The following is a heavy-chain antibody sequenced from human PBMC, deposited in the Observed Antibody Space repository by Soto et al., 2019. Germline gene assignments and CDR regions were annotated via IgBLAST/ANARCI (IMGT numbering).Heavy chain of an antibody. Sequence: SETLSLTCDVSDESVTSPGNYWDWIRQRPDTGLEWIGYISSGGSPFYNPSLKSRVSISLDTSKNVISLTLRSVTAADTAVYYCTLNHCAGGGCYDRDYWGRGTRVTVSS. J-gene: IGHJ1*01. CDR3: TLNHCAGGGCYDRDY. V-gene: IGHV4-31*11. CDR2: ISSGGSP. D-gene: IGHD2-15*01. CDR1: DESVTSPGNY.